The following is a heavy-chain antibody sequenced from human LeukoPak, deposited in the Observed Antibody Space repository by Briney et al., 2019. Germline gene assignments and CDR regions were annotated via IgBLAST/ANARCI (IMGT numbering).Heavy chain of an antibody. Sequence: PSETLSLTCTVSGGSISSYYWSWVRQPPEKGLEWIGYIYYSGSTNYNPSLKSRVTISVDTSKNQFSLQLTSVTAVDTAVYFCTRGGSNFDYWGQGTLVTVSS. CDR1: GGSISSYY. V-gene: IGHV4-59*01. CDR3: TRGGSNFDY. D-gene: IGHD3-10*01. J-gene: IGHJ4*02. CDR2: IYYSGST.